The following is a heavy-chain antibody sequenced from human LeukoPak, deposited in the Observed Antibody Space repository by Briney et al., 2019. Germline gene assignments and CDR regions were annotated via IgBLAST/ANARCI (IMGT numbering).Heavy chain of an antibody. CDR2: LYYSGST. V-gene: IGHV4-39*01. CDR1: GGSIVSYTNY. D-gene: IGHD6-6*01. Sequence: PSETLSLTCTVSGGSIVSYTNYWGWIRQPPGRGLEWIGSLYYSGSTYYNPSLESRVTVSVDTSKNQFSLGLTSVTAADTAVYYCARQGPKIAARPLGYFDYWGQGTLVTVSS. J-gene: IGHJ4*02. CDR3: ARQGPKIAARPLGYFDY.